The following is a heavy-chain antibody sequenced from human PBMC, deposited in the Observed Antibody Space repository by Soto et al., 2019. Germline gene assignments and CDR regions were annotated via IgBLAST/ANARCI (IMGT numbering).Heavy chain of an antibody. J-gene: IGHJ5*02. CDR3: ARVSPEGFVVVAAPMSVWFQP. Sequence: GASVKVSCKASGYTFGTYTISWVRQAPGQGLEWLGWISDYNGNTNYAQNLQGRVIMTADTSTSTAYMELRRLRSDDTAVYYCARVSPEGFVVVAAPMSVWFQPWGKGTLVTVSS. CDR1: GYTFGTYT. V-gene: IGHV1-18*04. D-gene: IGHD3-10*02. CDR2: ISDYNGNT.